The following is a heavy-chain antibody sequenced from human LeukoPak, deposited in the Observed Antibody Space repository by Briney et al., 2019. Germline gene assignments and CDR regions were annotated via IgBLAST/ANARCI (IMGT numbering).Heavy chain of an antibody. CDR2: IYYSGST. J-gene: IGHJ4*02. D-gene: IGHD5-24*01. V-gene: IGHV4-61*01. Sequence: SETLSLTCTVSGGSISSSSYYWSWIRQPPGKGLEWIGYIYYSGSTNYNPSLKSRVTISVDTSKNQFSLKLSSVTAADTAVYYCARSIGDGYNFGYWGQGTLVTVSS. CDR3: ARSIGDGYNFGY. CDR1: GGSISSSSYY.